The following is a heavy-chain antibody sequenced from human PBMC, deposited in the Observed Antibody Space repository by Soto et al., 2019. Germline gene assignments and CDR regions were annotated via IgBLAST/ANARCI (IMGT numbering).Heavy chain of an antibody. CDR2: ISWNGGST. J-gene: IGHJ6*02. V-gene: IGHV3-43D*04. D-gene: IGHD1-7*01. CDR1: GFTFSEYA. CDR3: ANGPRYDWNCDPGFDV. Sequence: GESLRLSCAASGFTFSEYATQWVRQAPEKGLEWVSSISWNGGSTYYADSVKGRLTMSRDNSKNSLDLQMYSLGAEDTDLYYCANGPRYDWNCDPGFDVWGQGTTVTVSS.